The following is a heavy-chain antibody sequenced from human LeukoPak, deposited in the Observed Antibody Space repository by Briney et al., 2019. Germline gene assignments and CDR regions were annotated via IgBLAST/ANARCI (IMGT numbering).Heavy chain of an antibody. CDR1: GYTFTSYY. CDR3: ARDRFPNGATYSSSWYRPSDY. V-gene: IGHV1-46*01. CDR2: INPSGGST. D-gene: IGHD6-13*01. Sequence: GASVKVSCKASGYTFTSYYMHWVRQAPGQGLEWMGIINPSGGSTSYAQKFQGRVTMTRDTSTSTVYMELSSLRSEDTAVYYCARDRFPNGATYSSSWYRPSDYWGQGTLVTVSS. J-gene: IGHJ4*02.